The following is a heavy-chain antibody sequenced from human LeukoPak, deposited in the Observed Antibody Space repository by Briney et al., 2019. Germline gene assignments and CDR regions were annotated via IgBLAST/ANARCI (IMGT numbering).Heavy chain of an antibody. D-gene: IGHD3-10*01. CDR2: INHSGST. CDR3: AREGITRSWFDP. Sequence: SETLSLTCAVYGGSFSGYYWSWIRQPPGKGLEWIGEINHSGSTNYNPSLKSRVTISVDTSKNQFSLKLSSVTTADTAVYYCAREGITRSWFDPWGQGTLVTVSS. V-gene: IGHV4-34*01. J-gene: IGHJ5*02. CDR1: GGSFSGYY.